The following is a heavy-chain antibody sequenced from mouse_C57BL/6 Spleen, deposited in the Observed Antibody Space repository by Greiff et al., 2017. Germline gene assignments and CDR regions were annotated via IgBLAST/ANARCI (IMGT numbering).Heavy chain of an antibody. J-gene: IGHJ4*01. D-gene: IGHD1-1*01. CDR1: GYTFTSYW. Sequence: QVQLQQPGAELVKPGASVKLSCKASGYTFTSYWMQWVKQRPGQGLEWIGEIDPSDSYTNYNQKFKGKATFTVDTSSSTAYMQLSSLTSEDSAVYYCAGFITTVVAKDYYAMDYWGQGTSVTVSS. CDR2: IDPSDSYT. CDR3: AGFITTVVAKDYYAMDY. V-gene: IGHV1-50*01.